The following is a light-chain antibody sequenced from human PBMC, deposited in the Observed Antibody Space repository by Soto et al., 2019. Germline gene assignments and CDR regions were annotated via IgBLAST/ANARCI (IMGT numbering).Light chain of an antibody. CDR1: QSVSSSY. Sequence: ETVLTQPPGTLSLSPGERATLSCRASQSVSSSYLAWYQQKPGQAPRLLIYGASSRATGIPDRFSGSGSGTDFTLTISRLEPEDFAVYYCQQYGSSPTWTFGQGTKVDIK. CDR3: QQYGSSPTWT. V-gene: IGKV3-20*01. CDR2: GAS. J-gene: IGKJ1*01.